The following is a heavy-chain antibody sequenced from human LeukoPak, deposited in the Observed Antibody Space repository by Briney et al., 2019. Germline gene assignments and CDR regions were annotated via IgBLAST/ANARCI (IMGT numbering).Heavy chain of an antibody. J-gene: IGHJ4*02. CDR1: GFTFSSYA. CDR2: ISYDGSNK. V-gene: IGHV3-30*01. Sequence: GGSLRLSCAASGFTFSSYAMHWVRQAPGKGLEWVAVISYDGSNKYYADSVKGRFTISRDNSKNTLYLQMNSLRAEDTAVYYCARDRPSVLRYFDWALGYWGQGTLVTVSS. CDR3: ARDRPSVLRYFDWALGY. D-gene: IGHD3-9*01.